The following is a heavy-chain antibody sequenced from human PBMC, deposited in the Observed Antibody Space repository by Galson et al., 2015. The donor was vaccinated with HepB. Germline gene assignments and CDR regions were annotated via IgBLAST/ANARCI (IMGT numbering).Heavy chain of an antibody. D-gene: IGHD3-3*01. J-gene: IGHJ6*02. CDR1: GGSISSGDYY. CDR3: VRVRNPSHSDFWSGWKYYYYYGMDV. CDR2: IYYSGST. Sequence: LSLTCTVSGGSISSGDYYWSWIRQPPGKGLEWIGYIYYSGSTYCNPSLKSRVTISVDTSKNQFSLKLSSVTAADTAVYYCVRVRNPSHSDFWSGWKYYYYYGMDVWGQGTTVTVSS. V-gene: IGHV4-30-4*01.